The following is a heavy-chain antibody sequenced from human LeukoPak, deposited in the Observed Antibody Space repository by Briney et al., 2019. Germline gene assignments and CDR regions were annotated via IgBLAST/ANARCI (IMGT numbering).Heavy chain of an antibody. CDR2: INTSGST. V-gene: IGHV4-4*07. CDR1: GGSISSYF. D-gene: IGHD2-8*01. CDR3: ARYRQESNGQFDY. J-gene: IGHJ4*02. Sequence: SETLSLTRTVSGGSISSYFWNWIRQPAGKGLEWIGRINTSGSTNFNPSLKSRVTMSVDTPKNQFSLKLTSVTAADTALYYCARYRQESNGQFDYWGQGTLVTVSS.